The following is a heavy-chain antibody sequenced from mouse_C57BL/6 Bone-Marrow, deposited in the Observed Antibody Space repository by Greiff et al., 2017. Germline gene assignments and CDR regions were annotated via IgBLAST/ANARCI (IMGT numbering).Heavy chain of an antibody. D-gene: IGHD1-2*01. CDR2: IDPENGDT. Sequence: VQLQQSGAELVRPGASVKLSCTASGFNIKDDYMHWVKQRPEQGLEWIGWIDPENGDTEYASKFQGKATITADTSSNTAYLQLSSLTSEDTAVYYCTPITTPFACWGQGTLVTVSA. CDR3: TPITTPFAC. J-gene: IGHJ3*01. CDR1: GFNIKDDY. V-gene: IGHV14-4*01.